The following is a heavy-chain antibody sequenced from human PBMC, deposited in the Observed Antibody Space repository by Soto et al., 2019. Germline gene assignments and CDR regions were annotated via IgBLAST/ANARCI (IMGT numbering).Heavy chain of an antibody. J-gene: IGHJ6*02. Sequence: PSETLSLTCAVSGGSISSSNWWSWVRQPPGKGLEWIGEIYHSGSTNYNPSLKSRVTISVDKSKNQFSLKLSSVTAADTAVYYCATDRRVNYAKIFGVVSRGMDVWGQGTTVTVSS. V-gene: IGHV4-4*02. CDR3: ATDRRVNYAKIFGVVSRGMDV. CDR1: GGSISSSNW. CDR2: IYHSGST. D-gene: IGHD3-3*01.